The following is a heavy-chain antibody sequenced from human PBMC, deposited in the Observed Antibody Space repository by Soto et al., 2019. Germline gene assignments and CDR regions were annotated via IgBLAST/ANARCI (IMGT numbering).Heavy chain of an antibody. Sequence: HPGGSLRLSCAASGFTFSSYAMHWVRQAPGKGLEWVAVISYDGSNKYYADSVKGRFTISRDNSKNTLYLQMNSLRAEDTAVYYCAREDNYYFDYWGQGTLVTVS. CDR1: GFTFSSYA. D-gene: IGHD1-20*01. CDR2: ISYDGSNK. J-gene: IGHJ4*02. V-gene: IGHV3-30-3*01. CDR3: AREDNYYFDY.